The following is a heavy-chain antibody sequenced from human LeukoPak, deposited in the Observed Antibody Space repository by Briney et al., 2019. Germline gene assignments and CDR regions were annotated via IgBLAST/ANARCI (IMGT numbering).Heavy chain of an antibody. CDR1: GFTFTSHS. CDR2: ISSSSSYI. V-gene: IGHV3-21*01. Sequence: PGGSLRLSCAASGFTFTSHSLNWVRQAPGKGLEWVSSISSSSSYIYYADSVKGRFTISRDNAKNSLYLQMNSLRAEDTAVYYCARANIAAAGHSAGYWGQGTLVTVSS. D-gene: IGHD6-13*01. J-gene: IGHJ4*02. CDR3: ARANIAAAGHSAGY.